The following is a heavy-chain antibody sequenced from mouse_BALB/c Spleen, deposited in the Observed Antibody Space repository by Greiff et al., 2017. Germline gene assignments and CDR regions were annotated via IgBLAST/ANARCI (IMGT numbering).Heavy chain of an antibody. CDR3: AMGLLAY. CDR1: GYTFTSYW. V-gene: IGHV1S81*02. Sequence: QVQLQQPGAELVKPGASVKLSCKASGYTFTSYWMHWVKQRPGQGLEWIGEINPSNGRTNYNEKFKSKATLTVDKSSSTAYMQLSSLTSEDSAVYYCAMGLLAYWGQGTLVTVSA. D-gene: IGHD2-4*01. J-gene: IGHJ3*01. CDR2: INPSNGRT.